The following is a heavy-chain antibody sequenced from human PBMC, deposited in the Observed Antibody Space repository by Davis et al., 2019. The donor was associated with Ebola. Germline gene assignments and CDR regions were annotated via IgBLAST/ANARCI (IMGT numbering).Heavy chain of an antibody. CDR2: VNHSGRA. V-gene: IGHV4-34*01. CDR3: VRHGVSGWFRGVIAY. Sequence: MPGGSLRLSCAVYGESFSDYFWNWIRQPPGKGLEWIGEVNHSGRANYNPSLRSRGIISVDMSKNQFSLKLSSVTAADTAVYYCVRHGVSGWFRGVIAYWGQGTLVTVSS. D-gene: IGHD6-19*01. CDR1: GESFSDYF. J-gene: IGHJ4*02.